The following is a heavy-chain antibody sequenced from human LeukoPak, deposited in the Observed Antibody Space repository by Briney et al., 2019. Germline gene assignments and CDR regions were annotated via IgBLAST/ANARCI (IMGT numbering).Heavy chain of an antibody. CDR3: AKYYYGSGSQRYFDY. CDR2: IRYDGNNK. CDR1: GFTFGNYG. V-gene: IGHV3-30*02. D-gene: IGHD3-10*01. Sequence: PGGSLRLSCAASGFTFGNYGMHWVRQAPGKGLEWVAFIRYDGNNKNYADFVKGRFTISRDNSKNTLYLQMNSLRAEDTAVYYCAKYYYGSGSQRYFDYWGQGTLVTVSS. J-gene: IGHJ4*02.